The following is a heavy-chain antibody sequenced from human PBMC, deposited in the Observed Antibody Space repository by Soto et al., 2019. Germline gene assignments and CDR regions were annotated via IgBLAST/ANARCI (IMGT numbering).Heavy chain of an antibody. CDR3: ARDGGQLEDYSDS. V-gene: IGHV3-7*01. J-gene: IGHJ4*02. CDR1: GFTFSNYW. Sequence: EVQLVESEGSLVQPGGSLNVSCAASGFTFSNYWMSWVRQSPGKGLEWVACISEDGRDNYYVDSVKGRLTISRDNAKNSLYLQMDSLRDEDTAVYYCARDGGQLEDYSDSWGQGTLVTVSS. D-gene: IGHD3-16*01. CDR2: ISEDGRDN.